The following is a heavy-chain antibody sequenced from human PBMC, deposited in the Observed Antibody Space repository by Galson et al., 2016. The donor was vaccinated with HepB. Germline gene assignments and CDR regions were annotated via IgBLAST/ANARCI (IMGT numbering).Heavy chain of an antibody. J-gene: IGHJ3*02. Sequence: SLRLSCAASGFTFSKYWMSWVRQAPGKGLEWVANIDQDGSEKYYVDSGKGRVTISRDNAKNALYLQMNSLGAEDTAVYYCARDNSRRENSGYHAFDIWGQGTMVTVSS. D-gene: IGHD3-22*01. V-gene: IGHV3-7*05. CDR3: ARDNSRRENSGYHAFDI. CDR1: GFTFSKYW. CDR2: IDQDGSEK.